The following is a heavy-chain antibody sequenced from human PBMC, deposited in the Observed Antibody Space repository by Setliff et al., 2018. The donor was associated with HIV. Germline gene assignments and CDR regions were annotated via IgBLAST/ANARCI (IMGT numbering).Heavy chain of an antibody. Sequence: SVKVSCKTSGGTFSSYGITWVRQAPGQGLEWMGMIIPMYNIPAYAQKIQGRVTFTADESTSTAYMELSSLSSEDTAVYYCARDQTGVAAAAYGGGSAWSDEGFDIWGQGTMVTVSS. V-gene: IGHV1-69*13. D-gene: IGHD6-13*01. CDR1: GGTFSSYG. CDR3: ARDQTGVAAAAYGGGSAWSDEGFDI. J-gene: IGHJ3*02. CDR2: IIPMYNIP.